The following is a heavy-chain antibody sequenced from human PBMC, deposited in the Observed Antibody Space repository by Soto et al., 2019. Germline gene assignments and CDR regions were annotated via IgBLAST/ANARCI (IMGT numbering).Heavy chain of an antibody. CDR2: IYYSGST. CDR1: GGSISSYY. CDR3: ARGYYDFWSGYYTGIVYYYYYGMVV. V-gene: IGHV4-59*01. J-gene: IGHJ6*04. Sequence: PSETLSLTCTVSGGSISSYYWSWIRQPPGKGLEWIGYIYYSGSTNYNPSLKSRVTISVDTSKNQFSLKLSSVTAADTAVYYCARGYYDFWSGYYTGIVYYYYYGMVVWGEGTTVTVSS. D-gene: IGHD3-3*01.